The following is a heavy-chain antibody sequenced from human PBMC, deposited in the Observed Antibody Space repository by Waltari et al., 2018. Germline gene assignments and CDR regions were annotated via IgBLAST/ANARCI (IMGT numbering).Heavy chain of an antibody. CDR1: GYSFTSYW. J-gene: IGHJ6*03. Sequence: AEVKKPGESLKISCKGSGYSFTSYWIGWVRQMPGKDLEWMGIIYPGDSDTRYSPSFQGQVTISADKSISTAYLQWSSLKASDTAMYYCARLRAPHYYYYYYMDVWGKGTTVTVSS. CDR3: ARLRAPHYYYYYYMDV. V-gene: IGHV5-51*01. CDR2: IYPGDSDT.